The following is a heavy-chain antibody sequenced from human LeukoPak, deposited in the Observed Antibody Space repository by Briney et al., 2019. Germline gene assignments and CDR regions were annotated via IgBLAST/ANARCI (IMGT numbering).Heavy chain of an antibody. J-gene: IGHJ4*02. CDR3: ATSYDSSGCD. V-gene: IGHV3-7*01. CDR1: GFTFSSFW. Sequence: PGGSLRLSCTASGFTFSSFWMAWVRQAPGKGLEWVANIKPDGSIQFYGDSVKGRFTISRDNAKNSLYLQMNNLRAEDTALYYCATSYDSSGCDSGQGTLVTVSS. CDR2: IKPDGSIQ. D-gene: IGHD3-22*01.